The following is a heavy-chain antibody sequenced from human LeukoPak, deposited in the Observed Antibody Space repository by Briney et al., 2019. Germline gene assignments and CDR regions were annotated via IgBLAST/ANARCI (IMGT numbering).Heavy chain of an antibody. CDR3: ARPLVSGGSFNAFDI. CDR2: IYPGDSDT. V-gene: IGHV5-51*01. D-gene: IGHD2-15*01. J-gene: IGHJ3*02. CDR1: GYSFTIYW. Sequence: LGESLKISCKGSGYSFTIYWIGWVRQMPGKGLEWMGIIYPGDSDTRYSPSFQGQVTISADRSISTAYLQWSNLKASDTAMYYCARPLVSGGSFNAFDIWGQGTMVTVSS.